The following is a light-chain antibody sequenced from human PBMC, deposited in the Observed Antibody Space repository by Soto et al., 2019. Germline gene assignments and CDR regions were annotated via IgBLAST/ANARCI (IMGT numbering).Light chain of an antibody. CDR2: GAS. V-gene: IGKV3-20*01. J-gene: IGKJ1*01. CDR3: QQYHSSPLT. Sequence: EIVLTQSPCTLSFSPLERSTLSCRASQSVTSSYLAWYQQKPGQAPRRLIYGASIRATGIPDRFSGSGSGTDFTLTISRLEPEDFALYFCQQYHSSPLTFGQGTKVDIK. CDR1: QSVTSSY.